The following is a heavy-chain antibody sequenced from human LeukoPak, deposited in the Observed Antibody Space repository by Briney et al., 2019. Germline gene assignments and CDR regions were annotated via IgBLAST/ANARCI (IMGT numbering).Heavy chain of an antibody. Sequence: TSETLSLTCTVSGGSISNYYWTWIRQPPGKGLEWIGYVYYSGSTNYNPSLKSRVAISVDTSKNQFSLKLSSVTAADTAVYYCARLKYHLLYWGQGTLVTVSS. V-gene: IGHV4-59*01. CDR1: GGSISNYY. J-gene: IGHJ4*02. CDR2: VYYSGST. CDR3: ARLKYHLLY. D-gene: IGHD2-2*01.